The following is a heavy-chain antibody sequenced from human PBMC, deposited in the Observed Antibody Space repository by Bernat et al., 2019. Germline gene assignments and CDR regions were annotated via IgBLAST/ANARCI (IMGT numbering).Heavy chain of an antibody. V-gene: IGHV3-33*01. J-gene: IGHJ6*03. CDR3: ARDPLYSYYYYYMDV. CDR2: LWYDGSNK. Sequence: QVQLVESGGGVVQPGGSLKPPCAAPGFTSSSFGMHWARQAPGKGLEWLAVLWYDGSNKNYADSVKGRFTISRDNSKNTLYLQMNSLRAEDTAVYYCARDPLYSYYYYYMDVWGKGTTVTVSS. CDR1: GFTSSSFG. D-gene: IGHD1-26*01.